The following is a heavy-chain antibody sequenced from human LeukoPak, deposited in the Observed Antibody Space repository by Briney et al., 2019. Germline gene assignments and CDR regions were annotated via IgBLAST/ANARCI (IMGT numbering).Heavy chain of an antibody. V-gene: IGHV3-66*01. CDR3: ARAGYSSSWYGYYFDY. Sequence: GGSLRLSCAASGFTVSSNYMGWVRQAPGKGLEWVSVIYSGGSTYYADSVKGRFTISRDNSKNTLYLQMNSLRAEDTAVYYCARAGYSSSWYGYYFDYWGQGTLVTVSS. D-gene: IGHD6-13*01. CDR1: GFTVSSNY. CDR2: IYSGGST. J-gene: IGHJ4*02.